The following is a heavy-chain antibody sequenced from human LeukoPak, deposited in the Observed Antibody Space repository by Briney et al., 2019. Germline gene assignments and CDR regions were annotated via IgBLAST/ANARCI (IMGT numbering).Heavy chain of an antibody. J-gene: IGHJ3*02. CDR3: ARDVRGLTAFDI. D-gene: IGHD3-10*01. CDR2: IYYTGST. V-gene: IGHV4-30-4*07. CDR1: GGSISSAGYS. Sequence: ASETLSLTCAVSGGSISSAGYSWSWIRQPPGKGLECIGYIYYTGSTYYNPSLKSRVTISLDTSKNQFSLKLSSVTAADTAVYYCARDVRGLTAFDIWGQGTMVTVS.